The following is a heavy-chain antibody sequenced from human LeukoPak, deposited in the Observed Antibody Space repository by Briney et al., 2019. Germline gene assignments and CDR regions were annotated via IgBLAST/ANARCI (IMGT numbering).Heavy chain of an antibody. V-gene: IGHV1-46*01. Sequence: ASVRVSCKASGYTFTSYYMHWVRQAPGQGLEWMGIINPSGGSTSYAQKFQGRVTMTRDTSTSTVYMELSSLRSEDTAVYYCARGTAGYYYDSSGFLSWGQGTLVTVSS. D-gene: IGHD3-22*01. J-gene: IGHJ4*02. CDR1: GYTFTSYY. CDR2: INPSGGST. CDR3: ARGTAGYYYDSSGFLS.